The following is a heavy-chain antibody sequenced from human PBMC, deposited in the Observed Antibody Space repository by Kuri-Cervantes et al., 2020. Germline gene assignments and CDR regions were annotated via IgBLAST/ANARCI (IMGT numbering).Heavy chain of an antibody. CDR3: ARARGIWFGANYMDV. CDR1: GGSVSSGSYY. V-gene: IGHV4-61*01. J-gene: IGHJ6*03. Sequence: GSLRLSCTVSGGSVSSGSYYWSWLRQPPGKGLEWIGFIYYSGNTKYTPSLKSRLTISLDTSKNEFSLKLSSVTAADTAVYYCARARGIWFGANYMDVWGKGTAVTVSS. D-gene: IGHD3-10*01. CDR2: IYYSGNT.